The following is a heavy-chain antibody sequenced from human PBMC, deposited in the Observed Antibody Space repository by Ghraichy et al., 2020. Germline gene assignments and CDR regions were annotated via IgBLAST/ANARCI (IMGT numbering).Heavy chain of an antibody. CDR3: ARGPLVGATDWYFDL. CDR2: IYTSGST. J-gene: IGHJ2*01. Sequence: ESLNISCTVSGGSISSYYWSWIRQPAGKGLEWIGRIYTSGSTNYNPSLKSRVTMSVDTSKNQFSLKLGSVTAAETAVYYCARGPLVGATDWYFDLWGRGTLVTVSS. D-gene: IGHD1-26*01. CDR1: GGSISSYY. V-gene: IGHV4-4*07.